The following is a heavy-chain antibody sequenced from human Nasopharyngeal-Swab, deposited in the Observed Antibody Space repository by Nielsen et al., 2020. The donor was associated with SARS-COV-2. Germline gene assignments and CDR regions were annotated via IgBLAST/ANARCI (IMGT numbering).Heavy chain of an antibody. D-gene: IGHD3-16*02. V-gene: IGHV3-74*01. Sequence: GESLNISCAASGFPFSSSWMHWIRQDPGKGLVWVARMNSDGSTINYGDSVMGRFIISRDNAKNMLYLQMYSLRAEDTAVYYCATAGNYPFDNWGHGTLVTVSS. CDR1: GFPFSSSW. J-gene: IGHJ4*01. CDR2: MNSDGSTI. CDR3: ATAGNYPFDN.